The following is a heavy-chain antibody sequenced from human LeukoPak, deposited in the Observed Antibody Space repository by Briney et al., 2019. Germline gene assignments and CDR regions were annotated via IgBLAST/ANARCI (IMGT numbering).Heavy chain of an antibody. D-gene: IGHD3-16*01. V-gene: IGHV3-23*01. CDR1: GFTFNNYA. CDR2: ISGSGDKI. Sequence: GGSLRLSCAASGFTFNNYAMSWVRQAPGKGLEWVSAISGSGDKIFYAVSVKGRFAISRDNSKNKLYLQMNSLRAEDTAVYYCAKATHDGGTVDSWGQGTLVTVSS. CDR3: AKATHDGGTVDS. J-gene: IGHJ4*02.